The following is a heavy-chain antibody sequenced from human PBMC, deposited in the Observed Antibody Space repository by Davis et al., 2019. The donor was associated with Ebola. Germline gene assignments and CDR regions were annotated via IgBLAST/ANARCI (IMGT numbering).Heavy chain of an antibody. D-gene: IGHD3-16*01. J-gene: IGHJ6*02. CDR3: ARTVGDIYYYGMDV. CDR2: MNPNSGNT. CDR1: GYTFTSYD. Sequence: ASVKVSCKASGYTFTSYDINWVRQATGQGLEWMGWMNPNSGNTGYAQKFQGRVTMTRNTSISTAYMELSSLRSEDAAVYYCARTVGDIYYYGMDVWGQGTTVTVSS. V-gene: IGHV1-8*01.